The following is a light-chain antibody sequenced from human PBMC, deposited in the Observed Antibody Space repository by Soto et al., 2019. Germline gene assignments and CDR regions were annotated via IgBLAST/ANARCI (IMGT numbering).Light chain of an antibody. CDR3: QYLNGAPTIT. J-gene: IGKJ5*01. CDR1: QDVSDY. V-gene: IGKV1-9*01. Sequence: DIRLYQSPSFLSASDGDRVTITCRASQDVSDYLAWYQHAPGKAPNLLIYAAYTLQSGVPSRFSGSGSGTEFSLTITSLQPEDFATYYCQYLNGAPTITFGQGTRLEIK. CDR2: AAY.